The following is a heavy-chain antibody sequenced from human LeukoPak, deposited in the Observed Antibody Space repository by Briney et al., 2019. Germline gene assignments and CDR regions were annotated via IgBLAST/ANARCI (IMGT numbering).Heavy chain of an antibody. Sequence: GGSLRLSCAASGFTFSSYTMYWVRQAPGKGLEWVSYISSSSSTIYYADSVKGRFTISRDNAKNSLYLQMNSLRAEDTAVYYCARAGYGGSTTGWFDPWGQGTLVTVSS. CDR2: ISSSSSTI. D-gene: IGHD4-23*01. CDR3: ARAGYGGSTTGWFDP. V-gene: IGHV3-48*04. CDR1: GFTFSSYT. J-gene: IGHJ5*02.